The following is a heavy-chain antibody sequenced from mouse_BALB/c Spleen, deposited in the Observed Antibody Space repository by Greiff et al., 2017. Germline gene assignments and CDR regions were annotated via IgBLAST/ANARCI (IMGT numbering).Heavy chain of an antibody. V-gene: IGHV14-3*02. CDR3: ARDYYGSSYVDY. Sequence: VQLQQSGAELVKPGASVKLSCTASGFNIKDTYMHWVKQRPEQGLEWIGRIDPANGNTKYDPKFQGKATITADTSSNTAYLQLSSLTSEDTAVYYCARDYYGSSYVDYGGQGTTLTVSS. D-gene: IGHD1-1*01. CDR2: IDPANGNT. CDR1: GFNIKDTY. J-gene: IGHJ2*01.